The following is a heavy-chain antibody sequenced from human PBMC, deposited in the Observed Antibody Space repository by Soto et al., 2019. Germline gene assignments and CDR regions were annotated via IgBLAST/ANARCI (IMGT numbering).Heavy chain of an antibody. J-gene: IGHJ6*03. CDR3: ARVPNIIPGIAVARYYYYYMDV. CDR2: IKQDGSEK. Sequence: GGSLRLSCAASGFTFSSYWMSWVRQAPGKGLEWVANIKQDGSEKYYVDSVKGRFTISRDNAKNSLYLQMNSLRAEDTAVYYCARVPNIIPGIAVARYYYYYMDVWGKGTTVTVSS. CDR1: GFTFSSYW. V-gene: IGHV3-7*01. D-gene: IGHD6-19*01.